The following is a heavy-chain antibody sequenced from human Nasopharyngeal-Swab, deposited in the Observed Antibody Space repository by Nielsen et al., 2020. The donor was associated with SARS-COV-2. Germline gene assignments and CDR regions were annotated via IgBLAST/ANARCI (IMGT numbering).Heavy chain of an antibody. V-gene: IGHV3-48*02. J-gene: IGHJ3*02. D-gene: IGHD3-3*01. CDR3: ARDSLTYYDFWSGYYTANDAFDI. Sequence: GESLKIFCAASGFTFSSYSMNWVRQPPGKGLEWVSYISSSSSTIYYADSVKGRFTISRDNAKNSLYLQMNSLRDEDTAVYYCARDSLTYYDFWSGYYTANDAFDIWGQGTMVTVSS. CDR2: ISSSSSTI. CDR1: GFTFSSYS.